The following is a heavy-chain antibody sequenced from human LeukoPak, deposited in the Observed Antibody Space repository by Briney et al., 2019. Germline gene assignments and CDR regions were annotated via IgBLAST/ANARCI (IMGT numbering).Heavy chain of an antibody. J-gene: IGHJ4*02. CDR1: GFTFDDYA. CDR2: ISWNSRSI. D-gene: IGHD1-26*01. CDR3: VKDIFRGTYSGFDY. V-gene: IGHV3-9*01. Sequence: GGSLRLPCTASGFTFDDYAMHWVRQVPGKGLDWVSSISWNSRSIDYADSVKGRFIVSRDNAQNSVSLQMNSLRPEDTAFYYCVKDIFRGTYSGFDYWGQGTLVTVSS.